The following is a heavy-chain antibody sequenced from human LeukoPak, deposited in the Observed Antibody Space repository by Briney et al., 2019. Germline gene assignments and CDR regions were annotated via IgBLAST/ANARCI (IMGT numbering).Heavy chain of an antibody. V-gene: IGHV3-21*01. CDR3: ARDYYDSSGYYYTDY. D-gene: IGHD3-22*01. Sequence: MPGGSLRLSCAASGVTFSSYSMNWVRQAPGKGLEWVSSISSSSSYIYYADSVKGRFTISRDNAKNSLYLQMNSLRAEDTAVYYCARDYYDSSGYYYTDYWGQGTLVTVSS. CDR1: GVTFSSYS. J-gene: IGHJ4*02. CDR2: ISSSSSYI.